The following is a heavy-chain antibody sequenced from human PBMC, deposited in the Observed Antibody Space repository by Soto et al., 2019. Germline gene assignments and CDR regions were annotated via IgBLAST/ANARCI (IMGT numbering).Heavy chain of an antibody. V-gene: IGHV1-46*01. Sequence: ASVKVSCKASGYAFTSYYMHWVRQAPGQGLEWMGIINPSGGSTSYAQKFQGRVTMTRDTSTSTVYMELSSLRSEDTAVYYCARDEVGDSSGYPQTCRYWGQGTLVTVSS. CDR3: ARDEVGDSSGYPQTCRY. CDR2: INPSGGST. J-gene: IGHJ4*02. D-gene: IGHD3-22*01. CDR1: GYAFTSYY.